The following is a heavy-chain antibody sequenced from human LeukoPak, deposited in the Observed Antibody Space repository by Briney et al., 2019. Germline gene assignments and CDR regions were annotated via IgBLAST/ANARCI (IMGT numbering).Heavy chain of an antibody. D-gene: IGHD1-26*01. J-gene: IGHJ4*02. V-gene: IGHV5-51*01. CDR3: ARRAGEWELLDY. CDR2: MYPGDSDT. CDR1: GYSFSTYW. Sequence: GESLKISCKGSGYSFSTYWIGWVRQLAGKGLEWMGIMYPGDSDTRYSPSFQGQVTISADKSISTVYLQWSSLKASDTAMYYCARRAGEWELLDYWGQGTLVTVSS.